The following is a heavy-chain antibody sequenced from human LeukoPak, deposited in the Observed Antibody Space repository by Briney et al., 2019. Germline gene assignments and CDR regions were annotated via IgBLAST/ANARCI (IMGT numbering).Heavy chain of an antibody. V-gene: IGHV1-3*03. CDR1: GYTFTSYA. CDR2: INAGNGNT. Sequence: ASVKVSCKASGYTFTSYAMHWVRQAPGQRLEWMGWINAGNGNTKYSQEFQGRVTITRDTSASTAYMELSSLRSEDMAVYYCARSIPIYYYDSSGYDPWFDPWGQGTLVTVSS. J-gene: IGHJ5*02. D-gene: IGHD3-22*01. CDR3: ARSIPIYYYDSSGYDPWFDP.